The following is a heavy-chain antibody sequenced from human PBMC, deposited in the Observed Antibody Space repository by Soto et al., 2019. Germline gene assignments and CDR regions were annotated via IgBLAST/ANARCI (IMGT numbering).Heavy chain of an antibody. Sequence: VGSLRLSCAASGFTFTRYSMNWVRQAPGKGLEWVSSISSTTNYIYYGDSMKGRFTISRDNAKNSLYLEMNSLRAEDTAVYYCARESEDLTSNFDYWGQGTLVSVSS. J-gene: IGHJ4*02. CDR1: GFTFTRYS. CDR3: ARESEDLTSNFDY. CDR2: ISSTTNYI. V-gene: IGHV3-21*06.